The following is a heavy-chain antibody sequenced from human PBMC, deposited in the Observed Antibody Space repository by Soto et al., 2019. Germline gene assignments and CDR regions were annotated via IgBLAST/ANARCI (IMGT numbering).Heavy chain of an antibody. CDR1: GDSISSNY. CDR3: ARAMGDWGTYYYYYGMDV. J-gene: IGHJ6*02. V-gene: IGHV4-59*01. Sequence: PAETLSLTCTASGDSISSNYLSWIRQHPGKGLEWIGYIYYSGATNYNPSLKSRVTISVDTSKNQFSLKLNSVTAADTAVYYCARAMGDWGTYYYYYGMDVWGQGTTVTVSS. CDR2: IYYSGAT. D-gene: IGHD3-16*01.